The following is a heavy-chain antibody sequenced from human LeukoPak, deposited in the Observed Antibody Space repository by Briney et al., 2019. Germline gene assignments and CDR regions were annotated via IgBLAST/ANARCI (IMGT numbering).Heavy chain of an antibody. Sequence: SETLSLTCTVSGASISSYYWSWIRQPPGKGLEWIGYIYYTGSTKINHSLKSRVTISVDKSKNQFSLKLTSVTAADTAVYYCARGPVQILTVWGQGSLVTVSS. J-gene: IGHJ4*02. CDR1: GASISSYY. D-gene: IGHD3-9*01. V-gene: IGHV4-59*01. CDR2: IYYTGST. CDR3: ARGPVQILTV.